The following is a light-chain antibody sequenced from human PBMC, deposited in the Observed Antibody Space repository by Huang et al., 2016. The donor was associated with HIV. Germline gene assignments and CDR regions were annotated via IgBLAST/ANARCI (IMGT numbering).Light chain of an antibody. Sequence: EIVMTQSPATLSVSPGERATLSCRASQSVSSNLAWYQQKPGQAPRLLIYGASTRATGSPARFSGSGSGTEFTLTISSLQSEDFAVYYCQQYNNWPLPFGQGTKLEIK. CDR3: QQYNNWPLP. CDR1: QSVSSN. V-gene: IGKV3D-15*01. CDR2: GAS. J-gene: IGKJ2*01.